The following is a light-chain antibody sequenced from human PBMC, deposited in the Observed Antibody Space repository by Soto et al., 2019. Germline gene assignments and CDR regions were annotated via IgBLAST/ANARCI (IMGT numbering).Light chain of an antibody. CDR1: QGVSRK. CDR3: QQYNSYSPLT. V-gene: IGKV3-15*01. Sequence: DIVMTQSPATLSVAPGERVTFSCRASQGVSRKLAWYQHKPGQAPRLLISGASTGATGIPARFSGSGSGTEFTLTISFLQPDDFATYYCQQYNSYSPLTFGGGTKVDIK. CDR2: GAS. J-gene: IGKJ4*01.